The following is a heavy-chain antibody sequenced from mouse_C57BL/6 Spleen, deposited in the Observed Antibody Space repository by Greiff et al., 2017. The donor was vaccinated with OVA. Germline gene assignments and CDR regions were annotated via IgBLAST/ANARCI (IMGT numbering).Heavy chain of an antibody. CDR2: IHPNSGST. CDR1: GYTFTSYW. CDR3: ARLGDYDEGAWFAY. Sequence: VQLQQPGAELVKPGASVKLSCKASGYTFTSYWMHWVKQRPGQGLEWIGMIHPNSGSTNYNEKFKSKATLTVDKSSSTAYMQLSSLTSEDSAVYYCARLGDYDEGAWFAYWGQGTLVTVSA. J-gene: IGHJ3*01. D-gene: IGHD2-4*01. V-gene: IGHV1-64*01.